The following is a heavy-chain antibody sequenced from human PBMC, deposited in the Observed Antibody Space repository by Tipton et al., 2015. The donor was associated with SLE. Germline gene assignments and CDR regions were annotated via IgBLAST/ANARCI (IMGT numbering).Heavy chain of an antibody. CDR3: VRNPGIAAAPNWFDP. D-gene: IGHD6-13*01. CDR1: GFTFKTRG. V-gene: IGHV1-18*01. CDR2: ISAYNGNT. J-gene: IGHJ5*02. Sequence: QLVQSGTEVKKPGASVKVSCRASGFTFKTRGFIWVRQAPGQGLEWMGWISAYNGNTNYAQKLQGRVTMTTDTSTSTAYMELRSLRSDDTAVYYCVRNPGIAAAPNWFDPWGQGTLVTVSS.